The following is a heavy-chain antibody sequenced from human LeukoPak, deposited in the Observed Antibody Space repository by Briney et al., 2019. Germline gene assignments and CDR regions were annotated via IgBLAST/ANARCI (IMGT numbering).Heavy chain of an antibody. D-gene: IGHD6-19*01. CDR1: GGSFSGYY. CDR3: ARDREQWLVLRGSLDY. Sequence: SETLSLTCAVYGGSFSGYYWSWIRQPPGRGLEWIGEINHSGSTNYNPSLKSRVTISVDTSKNQFSLKLSSVTAADTAVYYCARDREQWLVLRGSLDYWGQGTLVTVSS. J-gene: IGHJ4*02. CDR2: INHSGST. V-gene: IGHV4-34*01.